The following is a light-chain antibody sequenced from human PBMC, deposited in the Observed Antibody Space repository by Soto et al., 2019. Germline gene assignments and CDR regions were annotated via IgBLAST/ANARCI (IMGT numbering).Light chain of an antibody. V-gene: IGKV3-15*01. J-gene: IGKJ5*01. CDR3: QQYNNWPPRIT. Sequence: EIVMTQSPATLSVSPGERATLSCRASQSVSSNLAWYQQKPGQAPRLLIYGASTRATGIPGRSSGSGSGTELNLTLSSLQSEDFAVYYCQQYNNWPPRITFGQGTRLEIK. CDR1: QSVSSN. CDR2: GAS.